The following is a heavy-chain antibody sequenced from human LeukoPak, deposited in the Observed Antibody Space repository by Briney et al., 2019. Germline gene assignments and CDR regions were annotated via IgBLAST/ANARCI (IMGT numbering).Heavy chain of an antibody. J-gene: IGHJ2*01. CDR2: ISGSGGST. V-gene: IGHV3-23*01. Sequence: PGGSLRLSCAASGFTFSSYAMSWVRQAPGKGLEWVSAISGSGGSTYYADSVKGRFTISRDNSKNTLYLQMNSLRAEDTAVYYCAKDPDSPDIVGYFDLWGRGTLVTVSS. D-gene: IGHD2-21*01. CDR3: AKDPDSPDIVGYFDL. CDR1: GFTFSSYA.